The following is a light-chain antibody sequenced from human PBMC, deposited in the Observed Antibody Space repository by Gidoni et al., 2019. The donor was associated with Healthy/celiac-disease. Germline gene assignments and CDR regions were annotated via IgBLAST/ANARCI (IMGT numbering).Light chain of an antibody. CDR2: DAS. V-gene: IGKV1-33*01. J-gene: IGKJ1*01. CDR3: QRYDNLPWT. Sequence: DIQMTQSPSSLSASVGDRVTITCQASQDISNYLNWYQQKPGEAPKLLIYDASNLETGVPSRFGGSGSGTDFTFTISSLQPEDNATYYCQRYDNLPWTFGQGTKVEIK. CDR1: QDISNY.